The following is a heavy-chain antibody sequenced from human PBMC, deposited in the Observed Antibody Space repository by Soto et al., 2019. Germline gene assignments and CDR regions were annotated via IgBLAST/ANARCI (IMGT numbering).Heavy chain of an antibody. CDR3: ARDSPINSSGWPCFDY. V-gene: IGHV3-33*01. Sequence: GGSLRLSCAASGFTFSSYGMHWVRQAPGKGLEWVAVIWYDGSNKYYADSVKGRFTISRDNSKNTLYLQMNSLRAEDTAVYYCARDSPINSSGWPCFDYWGQGTLVTVSS. J-gene: IGHJ4*02. CDR2: IWYDGSNK. CDR1: GFTFSSYG. D-gene: IGHD6-19*01.